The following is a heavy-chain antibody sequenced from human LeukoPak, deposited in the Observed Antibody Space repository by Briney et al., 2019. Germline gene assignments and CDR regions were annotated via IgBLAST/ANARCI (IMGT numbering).Heavy chain of an antibody. CDR1: GFTFNSYG. V-gene: IGHV3-30*18. Sequence: GGSLRLSCGVSGFTFNSYGMHWVRQAPGKGLEWVAFISYDGSDKYYADSAKGRFTISRDNSKYTLYVQMNSLRAEDTAVYYCAKGALNVRYYYYGMDVWGQGTLVTVSS. CDR2: ISYDGSDK. J-gene: IGHJ6*02. CDR3: AKGALNVRYYYYGMDV. D-gene: IGHD2-8*01.